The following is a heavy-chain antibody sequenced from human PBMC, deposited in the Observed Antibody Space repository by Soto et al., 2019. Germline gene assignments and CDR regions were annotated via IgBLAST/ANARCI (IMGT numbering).Heavy chain of an antibody. Sequence: VQLVETGGGLIQPGGSLRLSCAASGFTVSSNYMSWVRQAPGKGLEWVSVIYSGGSTYYADSVKGRFTISRDNSKNTLYLQMNSLRAEDTAVYYCARAVAGYYYYYGMDVWGQGTTVTVSS. CDR2: IYSGGST. D-gene: IGHD6-19*01. V-gene: IGHV3-53*02. CDR1: GFTVSSNY. CDR3: ARAVAGYYYYYGMDV. J-gene: IGHJ6*02.